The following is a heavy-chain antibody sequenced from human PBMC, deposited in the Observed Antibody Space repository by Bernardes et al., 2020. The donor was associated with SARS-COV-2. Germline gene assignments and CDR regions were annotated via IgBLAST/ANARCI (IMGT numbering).Heavy chain of an antibody. CDR2: MSPDGTTT. CDR1: GFTLSSYW. V-gene: IGHV3-74*01. Sequence: GGSLRLSCAASGFTLSSYWMHWVRQAPGKGLVWVSRMSPDGTTTTYADSVKGRFTISRDNAKNTLSLQMNSLTAEDTALYYCARKGSTSSFGDYDLWGQGTLVTVSS. J-gene: IGHJ5*02. CDR3: ARKGSTSSFGDYDL. D-gene: IGHD6-6*01.